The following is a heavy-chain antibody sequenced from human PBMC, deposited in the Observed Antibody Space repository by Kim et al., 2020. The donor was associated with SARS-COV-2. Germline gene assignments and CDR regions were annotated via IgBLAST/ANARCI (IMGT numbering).Heavy chain of an antibody. V-gene: IGHV3-74*01. Sequence: GGSLRLSCAASGFTFSSYWMHWVRQAPGKGLVWVSRINSDGSSTSYADSVKGRFTISRDNAKNTLYLQMNSLRAEDTAVYYCARDVVVAGWWLDHHYGMYVWGQGTTVTVSS. CDR3: ARDVVVAGWWLDHHYGMYV. D-gene: IGHD2-2*01. CDR1: GFTFSSYW. CDR2: INSDGSST. J-gene: IGHJ6*02.